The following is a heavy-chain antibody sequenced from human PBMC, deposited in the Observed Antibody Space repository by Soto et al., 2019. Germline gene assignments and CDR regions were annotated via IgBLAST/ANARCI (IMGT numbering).Heavy chain of an antibody. D-gene: IGHD3-3*01. CDR2: ISSGGSS. J-gene: IGHJ4*02. V-gene: IGHV3-66*01. CDR3: ARDTSAGAYDFLH. CDR1: GFTVSNLY. Sequence: EVQLVESGGGLVQPGGSLRLSCAASGFTVSNLYMTWVRQAPGKGLQWVAVISSGGSSYYADSVKGRFTISRDNSKNTLYLEMNSLRAEDTAVYYCARDTSAGAYDFLHGGQGTLVTVSS.